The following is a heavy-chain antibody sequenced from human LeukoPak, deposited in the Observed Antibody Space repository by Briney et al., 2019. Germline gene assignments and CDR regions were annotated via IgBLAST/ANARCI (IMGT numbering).Heavy chain of an antibody. Sequence: PSETLSLTCTVSGGSISSFYRSWIRQSPEKGLEWVGYNYYSGTTLYNPSLRSRVTISGDTSKNHFSLSLTSVTAADTPEFYFARHDKDSRNFDYWGQGALVTVPS. V-gene: IGHV4-59*08. D-gene: IGHD4-11*01. CDR3: ARHDKDSRNFDY. CDR1: GGSISSFY. J-gene: IGHJ4*02. CDR2: NYYSGTT.